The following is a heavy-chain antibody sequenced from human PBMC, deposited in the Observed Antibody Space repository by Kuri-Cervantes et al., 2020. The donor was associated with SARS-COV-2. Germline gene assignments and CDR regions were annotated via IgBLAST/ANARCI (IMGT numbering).Heavy chain of an antibody. Sequence: GGSLRLSCAASGFTFSSYAMHWVRQAPGKGLEWVAFISYDGSNKYYADPVKGRFTISRDNSKNTLYLQMNSLRAEDTAVYYCARGVAELRYYGMDVWGQGTTVTVSS. D-gene: IGHD1-7*01. J-gene: IGHJ6*02. CDR1: GFTFSSYA. CDR3: ARGVAELRYYGMDV. V-gene: IGHV3-30-3*01. CDR2: ISYDGSNK.